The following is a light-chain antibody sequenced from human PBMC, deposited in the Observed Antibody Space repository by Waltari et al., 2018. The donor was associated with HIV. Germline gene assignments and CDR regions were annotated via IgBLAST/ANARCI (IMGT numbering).Light chain of an antibody. CDR1: SGDLGNYNF. Sequence: QSALTQPRSVSGSPGQSVTISCTGTSGDLGNYNFFSWYQHHPGTAPKPIIYDVTKRPSGVPDRFSGSKSANTASLTISGLRADDEADYYCCAYAGGWVFGGGTKVTVL. V-gene: IGLV2-11*01. CDR2: DVT. J-gene: IGLJ3*02. CDR3: CAYAGGWV.